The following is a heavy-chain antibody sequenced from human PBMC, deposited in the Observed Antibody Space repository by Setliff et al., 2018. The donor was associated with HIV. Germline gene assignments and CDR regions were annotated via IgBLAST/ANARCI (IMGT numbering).Heavy chain of an antibody. V-gene: IGHV1-46*01. CDR1: GYTFTSYY. CDR3: ARVLSRGSWGSGYNDAFDI. Sequence: GASVKVSCKASGYTFTSYYMHWVRQAPGQGLEWMGINNPSGGSTSYAQKFQGRVTMTRDTSTSTVYMELSSLRSEDTAVYYCARVLSRGSWGSGYNDAFDIWGQGTMVTVS. CDR2: NNPSGGST. J-gene: IGHJ3*02. D-gene: IGHD3-22*01.